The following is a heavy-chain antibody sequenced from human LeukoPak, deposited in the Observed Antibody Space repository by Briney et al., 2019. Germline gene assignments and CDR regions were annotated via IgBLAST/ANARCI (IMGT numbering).Heavy chain of an antibody. CDR3: ARASYSSSWYFGFDY. CDR2: ISSSSSYI. CDR1: GFTFSSYS. V-gene: IGHV3-21*01. J-gene: IGHJ4*02. D-gene: IGHD6-13*01. Sequence: GGSLRLSCAASGFTFSSYSMNWVRQAPGKGLEWVSSISSSSSYIYYADSVKGRFTISRDNAKNSLYLQMNSLRAEDTAVYYCARASYSSSWYFGFDYWGQGTLVTVSS.